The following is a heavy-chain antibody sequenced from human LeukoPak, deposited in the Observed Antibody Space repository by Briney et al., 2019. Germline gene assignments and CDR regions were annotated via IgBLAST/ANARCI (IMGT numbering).Heavy chain of an antibody. CDR3: ARSYNYGSRPFFDY. D-gene: IGHD3-10*01. CDR1: GYTFTSYY. Sequence: GASVKVSCKASGYTFTSYYMHWVRQAPGQGLEWMGWINPNSGGTNYAQKFQGRVTMTRDTSISTAYMELSSLRSEDTAVYYCARSYNYGSRPFFDYWGQGTLVTVSS. J-gene: IGHJ4*02. V-gene: IGHV1-2*02. CDR2: INPNSGGT.